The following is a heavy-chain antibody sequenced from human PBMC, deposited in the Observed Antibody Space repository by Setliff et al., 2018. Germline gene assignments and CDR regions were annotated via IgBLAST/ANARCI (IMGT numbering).Heavy chain of an antibody. V-gene: IGHV3-23*01. CDR2: ISGSGGTI. J-gene: IGHJ5*02. Sequence: PGGSLRLSCAASGFTFSSYAMSWVRQAPGKGLEWVSAISGSGGTIYYADSVKGRFTISRDNAKNSLYLQMNSLRAEDTAVYYCARDPHFDPWGQGTLVTVSS. CDR3: ARDPHFDP. CDR1: GFTFSSYA.